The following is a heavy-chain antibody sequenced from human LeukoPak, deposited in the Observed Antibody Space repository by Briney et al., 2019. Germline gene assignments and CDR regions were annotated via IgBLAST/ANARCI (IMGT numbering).Heavy chain of an antibody. V-gene: IGHV7-4-1*02. CDR1: GYTFTSYA. J-gene: IGHJ6*02. CDR2: INTNTGNP. CDR3: ARAGDFWSGEGMDV. D-gene: IGHD3-3*01. Sequence: ASVKVSCKASGYTFTSYAMNWVRQAPGQGLEWMGWINTNTGNPTYAQGFTGRFVFSLDTAVSTAYLQISSLKAEDTAAYYCARAGDFWSGEGMDVWGQGTTVTVSS.